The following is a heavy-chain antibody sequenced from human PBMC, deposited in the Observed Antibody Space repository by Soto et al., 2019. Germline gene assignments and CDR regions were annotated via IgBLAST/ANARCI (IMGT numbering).Heavy chain of an antibody. CDR1: GGSISSSSYY. V-gene: IGHV4-39*01. Sequence: ETLSLTCTVSGGSISSSSYYWGWIRQPPGKGLEWIGSIYYSGSTYYNPSLKSRVTISVDTSKNQFSLKLSSVTAADTAVYYCARQAGFWSGYYPSSFDYWGQGTLVTVS. J-gene: IGHJ4*02. CDR2: IYYSGST. CDR3: ARQAGFWSGYYPSSFDY. D-gene: IGHD3-3*01.